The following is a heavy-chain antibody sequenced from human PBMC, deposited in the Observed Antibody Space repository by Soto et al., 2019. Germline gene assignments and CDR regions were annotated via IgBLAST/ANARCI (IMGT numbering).Heavy chain of an antibody. J-gene: IGHJ4*02. D-gene: IGHD2-2*01. V-gene: IGHV1-69*01. CDR1: GGTFNNYA. Sequence: QVQLVQSGAEVKRPGSSVKVSCKASGGTFNNYAINWVRQAPGQGLEWMGDISPMFGKANYAQKFQGRVKITADDSTATAYLELSSLRSEDTALYYCAREVEVHTPVFGFWGQRSLVTVSS. CDR2: ISPMFGKA. CDR3: AREVEVHTPVFGF.